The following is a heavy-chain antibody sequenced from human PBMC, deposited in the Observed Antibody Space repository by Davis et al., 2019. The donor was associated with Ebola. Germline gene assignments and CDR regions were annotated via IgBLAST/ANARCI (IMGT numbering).Heavy chain of an antibody. Sequence: GGSLRLSCVASGFTFSNYWMTWVRQAPVRGLEWVANIKQDGSEKQYVDSVRGRFTISRDNAKNSLYLQMNSLRAEDTAVYYCAIANRGPVADTGDYWGQRTLVTVSS. J-gene: IGHJ4*02. V-gene: IGHV3-7*03. D-gene: IGHD6-19*01. CDR1: GFTFSNYW. CDR2: IKQDGSEK. CDR3: AIANRGPVADTGDY.